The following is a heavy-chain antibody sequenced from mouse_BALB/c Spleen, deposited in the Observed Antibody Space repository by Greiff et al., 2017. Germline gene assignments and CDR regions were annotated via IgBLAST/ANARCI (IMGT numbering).Heavy chain of an antibody. CDR2: ISYSGST. CDR1: GYSITSDYA. J-gene: IGHJ4*01. V-gene: IGHV3-2*02. CDR3: ARRGDYDVMDY. Sequence: EVQGVESGPGLVKPSQSLSLTCTVTGYSITSDYAWNWIRQFPGNKLEWMGYISYSGSTSYNPSLKSRISITRDTSKNQFFLQLNSVTTEDTATYYCARRGDYDVMDYWGQGTSVTVSS.